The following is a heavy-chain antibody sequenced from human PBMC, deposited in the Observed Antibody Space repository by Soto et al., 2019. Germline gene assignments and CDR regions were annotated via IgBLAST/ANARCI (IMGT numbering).Heavy chain of an antibody. D-gene: IGHD3-16*01. Sequence: QVQLVESGGGVVQPGRSLRLSCAASGFTFSNYAMHWVRQAPGKGLEWLAIISYDGDNEYYADSVRGRFTISRDNSKNTLYLQTNNLRHEDTAVYYCAKDGGPXXXXXXXXXXXHFDYWGQGTLVTVSS. V-gene: IGHV3-30*18. CDR1: GFTFSNYA. CDR3: AKDGGPXXXXXXXXXXXHFDY. CDR2: ISYDGDNE. J-gene: IGHJ4*02.